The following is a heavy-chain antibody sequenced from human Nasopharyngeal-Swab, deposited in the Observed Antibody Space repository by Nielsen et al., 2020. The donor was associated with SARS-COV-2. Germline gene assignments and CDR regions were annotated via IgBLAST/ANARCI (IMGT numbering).Heavy chain of an antibody. CDR1: GGSISSYY. J-gene: IGHJ6*02. V-gene: IGHV4-59*13. D-gene: IGHD3/OR15-3a*01. CDR3: AREQRGGDFWTRHYYNGMDV. CDR2: IHYSGST. Sequence: GSLRLSCAISGGSISSYYWSWIRQPPGKGLEWIGCIHYSGSTYYNPSLKSRVTMAVDTSNNQFSLKVTSVTPADTAVYYCAREQRGGDFWTRHYYNGMDVWGQGTTVTVSS.